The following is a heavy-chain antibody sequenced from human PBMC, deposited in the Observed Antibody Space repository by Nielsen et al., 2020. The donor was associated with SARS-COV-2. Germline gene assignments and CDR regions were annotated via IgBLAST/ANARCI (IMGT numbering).Heavy chain of an antibody. CDR2: ISYDGSNK. V-gene: IGHV3-30*18. Sequence: GESLKISCAASGFTFSSYGMHWVRQAPGKGLEWVAVISYDGSNKYYADSVKGRFTISRDNSKNTLYLQMNSLRAEDTAVYYCAKDFPRLYWAYYYGMDVWGQGTTVTVSS. J-gene: IGHJ6*02. CDR1: GFTFSSYG. CDR3: AKDFPRLYWAYYYGMDV. D-gene: IGHD2-8*02.